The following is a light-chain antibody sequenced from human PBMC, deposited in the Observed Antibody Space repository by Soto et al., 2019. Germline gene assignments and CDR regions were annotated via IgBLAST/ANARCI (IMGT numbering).Light chain of an antibody. Sequence: EIVLTQSPATLSLSPGERATLSCRASQSVSGYIGWYQQKPGQAPRLLIYDASNKATGIPARFSGSGSGTDFTLTINSLEPEDFAVYYCQQRSNWPLTFGGGTKVDIK. J-gene: IGKJ4*01. CDR2: DAS. CDR3: QQRSNWPLT. V-gene: IGKV3-11*01. CDR1: QSVSGY.